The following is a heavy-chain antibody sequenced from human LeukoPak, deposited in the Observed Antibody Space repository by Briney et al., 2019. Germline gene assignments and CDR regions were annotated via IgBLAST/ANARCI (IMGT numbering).Heavy chain of an antibody. D-gene: IGHD1-26*01. CDR3: AREGVVGATLAVDY. CDR1: GFTFSSSAM. CDR2: IYHSGST. Sequence: GSLRLSCAASGFTFSSSAMSWVRQPPGKGLEWIGEIYHSGSTNYNPSLKSRVTISVDKSKNQFSLKLSSVTAADTAVYYCAREGVVGATLAVDYWGQGTLVTVSS. J-gene: IGHJ4*02. V-gene: IGHV4-4*02.